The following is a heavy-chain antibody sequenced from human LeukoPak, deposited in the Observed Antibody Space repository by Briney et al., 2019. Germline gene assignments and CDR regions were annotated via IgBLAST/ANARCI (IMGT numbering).Heavy chain of an antibody. Sequence: GRSLRLSCAASGFTFSSYGMHWVRQAPGKGLEWVALISYDGSNKYYADSVKGRFTISRDNSKNTLYLQMNSLRAEDTAVYYCAKEGEHSYGRSLDYCGQGTLVTVSS. CDR3: AKEGEHSYGRSLDY. CDR1: GFTFSSYG. D-gene: IGHD5-18*01. J-gene: IGHJ4*02. CDR2: ISYDGSNK. V-gene: IGHV3-30*18.